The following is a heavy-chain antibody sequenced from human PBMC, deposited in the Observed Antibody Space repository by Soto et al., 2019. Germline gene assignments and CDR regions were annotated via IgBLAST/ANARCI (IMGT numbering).Heavy chain of an antibody. J-gene: IGHJ4*02. V-gene: IGHV1-2*02. Sequence: QVQLVQSGAEVKKAGASVKVSCKASGYTFSDYYIHWVRQAPGQGLEWMGWINPKSGGTKFAQKFQGRVTVTRDTSLTIAYMELSRLRHDDTAVYYCARGGNSGYYYEWGQGTLVTVSS. D-gene: IGHD5-12*01. CDR1: GYTFSDYY. CDR3: ARGGNSGYYYE. CDR2: INPKSGGT.